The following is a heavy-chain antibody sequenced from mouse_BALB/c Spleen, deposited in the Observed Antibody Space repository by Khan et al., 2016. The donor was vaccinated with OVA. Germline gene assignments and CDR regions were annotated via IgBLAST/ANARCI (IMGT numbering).Heavy chain of an antibody. J-gene: IGHJ3*01. V-gene: IGHV1S81*02. CDR2: INPSDGDT. Sequence: QVQLKQSGAELVKPGASVKLSCKASGYTFTSYHMYWVKQRPGQGLEWIGEINPSDGDTNFNEKFKSKATLTVDKSSSTAYMQLSSLTSEDSAVYYCTRSGYGTFAYWGQGTLVTVSA. CDR1: GYTFTSYH. CDR3: TRSGYGTFAY. D-gene: IGHD2-1*01.